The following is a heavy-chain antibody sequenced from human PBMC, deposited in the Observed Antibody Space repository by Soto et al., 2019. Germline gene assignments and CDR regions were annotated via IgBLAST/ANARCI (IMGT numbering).Heavy chain of an antibody. CDR2: ISSSSTTI. D-gene: IGHD6-6*01. J-gene: IGHJ3*02. Sequence: GGSLRLSCAASGFTFSSYAMSWVRQAPGKGLEWVSYISSSSTTIYYADSVKGRFTISRDNAKNSLYLQMSSLRDEDTAVYFCARPVPRHDAFDIWGQGTMVTVSS. CDR1: GFTFSSYA. V-gene: IGHV3-48*02. CDR3: ARPVPRHDAFDI.